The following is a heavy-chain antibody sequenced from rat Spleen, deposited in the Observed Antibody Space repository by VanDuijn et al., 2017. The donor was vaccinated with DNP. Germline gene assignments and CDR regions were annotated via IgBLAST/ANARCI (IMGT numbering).Heavy chain of an antibody. CDR3: TKDLHYWAMDA. Sequence: EVQLVETGGGLVQPGRSLKLSCVASGFTFSNYWMFWIRQVPGKGLEWVACINTDGGTTYYPESVKGRFTVSRDNAHNTVYLQMNSLRSEDAATYYCTKDLHYWAMDAWGPGTSVTVSS. V-gene: IGHV5-58*01. CDR2: INTDGGTT. J-gene: IGHJ4*01. CDR1: GFTFSNYW. D-gene: IGHD3-2*01.